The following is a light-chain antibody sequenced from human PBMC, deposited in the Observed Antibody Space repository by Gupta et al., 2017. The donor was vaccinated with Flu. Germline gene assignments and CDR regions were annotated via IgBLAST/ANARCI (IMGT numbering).Light chain of an antibody. CDR3: QSYDSSNVV. Sequence: NFMLTQPHSVSESPGKTVTISCTRSSGSIASNYVQWYQQRPGSSPTTVIYEDNQRPSGVPERFSGSFDSSSNSASLTISGLKTEDEADYYCQSYDSSNVVFGGGTKLTVL. V-gene: IGLV6-57*01. CDR1: SGSIASNY. J-gene: IGLJ2*01. CDR2: EDN.